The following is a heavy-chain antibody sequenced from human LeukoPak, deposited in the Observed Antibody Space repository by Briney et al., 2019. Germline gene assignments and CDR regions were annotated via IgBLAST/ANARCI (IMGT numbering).Heavy chain of an antibody. J-gene: IGHJ4*02. CDR2: IRYDGSNK. Sequence: PGGSLRLSCAASGFTFSSYGMHWVRQAPGKGLEWVAFIRYDGSNKYYADSVKGRFTISRDNFKNTLYLQMNSLRAEDTAVYYCAKGIQLWLQGYFDYWGQGTLVTVSS. CDR1: GFTFSSYG. V-gene: IGHV3-30*02. CDR3: AKGIQLWLQGYFDY. D-gene: IGHD5-18*01.